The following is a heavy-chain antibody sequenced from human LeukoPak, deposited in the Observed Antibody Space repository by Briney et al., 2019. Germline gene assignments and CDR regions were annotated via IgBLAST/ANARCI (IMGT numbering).Heavy chain of an antibody. Sequence: TSETLSLTCTVSGGSINSSSYYWGWIRQPPGKGLEWIGSIYYSGSTYYNPSLKSRVTISVDTSKNQFSLKLSSVTAADTAVYYCARDVRSSYDSGYFDYWGQGTLVTVSS. CDR3: ARDVRSSYDSGYFDY. V-gene: IGHV4-39*07. CDR2: IYYSGST. J-gene: IGHJ4*02. CDR1: GGSINSSSYY. D-gene: IGHD3-22*01.